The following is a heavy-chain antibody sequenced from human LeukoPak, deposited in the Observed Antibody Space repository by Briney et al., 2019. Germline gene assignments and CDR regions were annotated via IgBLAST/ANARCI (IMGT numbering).Heavy chain of an antibody. D-gene: IGHD6-13*01. V-gene: IGHV1-69*04. CDR1: GGIFSSYA. J-gene: IGHJ3*02. Sequence: SVKVSCKASGGIFSSYAISWVRQAPGQGLEWMGRIIPILGIANYAQKFQGRVTITADKSTSTAYMDLSSLRSEDTAVYYCARDKGIAAPDDLDVFDIWGQGTMVTVSP. CDR3: ARDKGIAAPDDLDVFDI. CDR2: IIPILGIA.